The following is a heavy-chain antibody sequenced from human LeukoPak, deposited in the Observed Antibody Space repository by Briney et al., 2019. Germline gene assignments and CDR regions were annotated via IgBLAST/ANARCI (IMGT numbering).Heavy chain of an antibody. Sequence: SSGTLSLTCAVSGVSITSSHWWSWVRQSPTKGLQWIGEINQSGTTNYNPSLRSRVTISLDKSKNQFSLKLTSVTAADTALYYCVRDSGNSLYWLDSWGQGALVTVSS. CDR3: VRDSGNSLYWLDS. J-gene: IGHJ5*01. CDR1: GVSITSSHW. D-gene: IGHD4-23*01. V-gene: IGHV4-4*02. CDR2: INQSGTT.